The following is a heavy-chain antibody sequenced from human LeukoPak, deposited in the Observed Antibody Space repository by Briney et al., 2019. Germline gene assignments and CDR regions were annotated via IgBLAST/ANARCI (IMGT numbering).Heavy chain of an antibody. Sequence: GSLRLSCAASGSTFSSYGMSWVRQAPGKGLEWVSAISGSGGSTYYADSVKGRFTISRDNSENTLYLQMNSLRAEDTAVYYCAKDLQWLVPRYYFDYWGQGTLVTVSS. D-gene: IGHD6-19*01. CDR3: AKDLQWLVPRYYFDY. CDR1: GSTFSSYG. J-gene: IGHJ4*02. V-gene: IGHV3-23*01. CDR2: ISGSGGST.